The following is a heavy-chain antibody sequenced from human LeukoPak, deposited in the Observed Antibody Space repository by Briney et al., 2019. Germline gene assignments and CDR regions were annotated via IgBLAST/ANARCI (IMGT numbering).Heavy chain of an antibody. V-gene: IGHV3-23*01. CDR2: ISGSGDTT. CDR3: AKDTSAWWYHRAYMNV. J-gene: IGHJ6*03. Sequence: GGSLRLSCAASGFTFSNYAMSWVRQAPGGGLDWVSAISGSGDTTFHADSVEGRFTTSRDNSKNTLSLQMSGLRVEDSAVYFCAKDTSAWWYHRAYMNVWGTGTTVTVSS. D-gene: IGHD2-15*01. CDR1: GFTFSNYA.